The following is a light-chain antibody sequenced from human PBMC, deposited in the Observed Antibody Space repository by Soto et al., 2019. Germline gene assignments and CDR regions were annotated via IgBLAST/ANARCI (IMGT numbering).Light chain of an antibody. J-gene: IGLJ3*02. V-gene: IGLV1-51*01. CDR2: DNN. Sequence: QSVLTQPPSASAAPGQKVTISCSLSSSNSGNNYVSWYQQLQGTPHNVLIYDNNKRPTGNPDRFSCSKSGTSADLGITGLQPGYEDEYYCGTWASGMSVWVFGGGTKLTVL. CDR3: GTWASGMSVWV. CDR1: SSNSGNNY.